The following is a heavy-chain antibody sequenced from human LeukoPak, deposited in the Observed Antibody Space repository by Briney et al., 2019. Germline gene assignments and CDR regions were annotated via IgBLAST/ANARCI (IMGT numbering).Heavy chain of an antibody. V-gene: IGHV3-53*01. Sequence: GGSLRLSCAASGFIVNTNYMTWVRQAPGRGLEWVSFIYADGNTYYADSVKGRFTISRDISKNAVYLQVNSLRAEDTAVYYCARDSYGDANFDSWGQGTLVTVSS. CDR1: GFIVNTNY. J-gene: IGHJ4*02. D-gene: IGHD4-17*01. CDR3: ARDSYGDANFDS. CDR2: IYADGNT.